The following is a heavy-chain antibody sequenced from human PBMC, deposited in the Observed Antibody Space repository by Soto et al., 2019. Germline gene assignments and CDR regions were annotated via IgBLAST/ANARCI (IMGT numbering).Heavy chain of an antibody. CDR1: GGSVSSGSYY. Sequence: SETLSLTCTVSGGSVSSGSYYWSWIRQPPGKGLEWIGYIYYSGSTNYNPSLKSRVTISVDTSKNQFSLKLSSVTAADTAVYYCARDGAFGAHYWGQGTLVTVSS. CDR2: IYYSGST. CDR3: ARDGAFGAHY. V-gene: IGHV4-61*01. D-gene: IGHD3-3*01. J-gene: IGHJ4*02.